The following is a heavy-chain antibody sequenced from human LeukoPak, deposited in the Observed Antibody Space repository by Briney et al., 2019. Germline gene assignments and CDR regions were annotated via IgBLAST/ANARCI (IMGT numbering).Heavy chain of an antibody. CDR1: GGSFSGYY. CDR2: INHSGST. J-gene: IGHJ3*02. Sequence: SETLSLTCAVYGGSFSGYYWSWIRQPPGKGLEWIGEINHSGSTNYNPSLKSRVTISVETSKNQFSLKLSSLTAADTAVSYCARAHPTYYDFWSGYYTDKGAFDIWGQGTMVTVSS. V-gene: IGHV4-34*01. D-gene: IGHD3-3*01. CDR3: ARAHPTYYDFWSGYYTDKGAFDI.